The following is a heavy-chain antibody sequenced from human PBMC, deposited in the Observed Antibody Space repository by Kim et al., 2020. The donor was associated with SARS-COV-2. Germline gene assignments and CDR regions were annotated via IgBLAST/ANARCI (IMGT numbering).Heavy chain of an antibody. V-gene: IGHV3-74*01. Sequence: DPVKGRFTISRDNAKNTLYLQMNSLRAEDAAVYYCARVGTFCTGGSCYDYWGQGTLVTVSS. CDR3: ARVGTFCTGGSCYDY. D-gene: IGHD2-15*01. J-gene: IGHJ4*02.